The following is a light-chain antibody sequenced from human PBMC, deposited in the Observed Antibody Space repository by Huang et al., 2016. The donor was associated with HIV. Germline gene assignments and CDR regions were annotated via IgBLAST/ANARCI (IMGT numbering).Light chain of an antibody. Sequence: DIVMTQSPDSLTVSLGERATINCRSSQSLFFSSNKRSYLAWYQKKPGQPPKVVISWASARESGVPDRFSGSGSETHFTLTINSLQAEDVAVYYCQQYYHNPLTFGGGTKVEI. V-gene: IGKV4-1*01. CDR1: QSLFFSSNKRSY. CDR3: QQYYHNPLT. CDR2: WAS. J-gene: IGKJ4*01.